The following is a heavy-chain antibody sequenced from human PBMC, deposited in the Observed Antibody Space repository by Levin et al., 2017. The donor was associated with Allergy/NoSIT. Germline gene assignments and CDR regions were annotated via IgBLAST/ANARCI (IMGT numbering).Heavy chain of an antibody. CDR1: GFTFSDYY. V-gene: IGHV3-11*05. D-gene: IGHD3-10*01. Sequence: GGSLRLSCAASGFTFSDYYMSWIRQAPGKGLEWVSYISSSSSYTNYADSVKGRFTISRDNAKNSLYLQMNSLRAEDTAVYYCARDFPRLGLNYYGSGNYIGHAEYFQHWGQGTLVTVSS. CDR3: ARDFPRLGLNYYGSGNYIGHAEYFQH. CDR2: ISSSSSYT. J-gene: IGHJ1*01.